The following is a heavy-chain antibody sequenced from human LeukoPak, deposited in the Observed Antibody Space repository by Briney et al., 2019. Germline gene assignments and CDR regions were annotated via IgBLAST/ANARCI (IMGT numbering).Heavy chain of an antibody. CDR3: ARGPIVVVVAANRKGDYFDY. J-gene: IGHJ4*02. CDR1: GGTFSSYA. V-gene: IGHV1-69*04. D-gene: IGHD2-15*01. Sequence: ASVKVSCKASGGTFSSYAISWVRQAPGQGLEWMGRIIPILGIANYAQKLQGRVTMTTDTSTSTAYMELRSLRSDDTAVYYCARGPIVVVVAANRKGDYFDYWGQGTLVTVSS. CDR2: IIPILGIA.